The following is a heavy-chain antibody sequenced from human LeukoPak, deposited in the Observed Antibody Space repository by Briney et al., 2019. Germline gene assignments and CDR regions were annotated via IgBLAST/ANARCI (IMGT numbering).Heavy chain of an antibody. V-gene: IGHV1-69*05. D-gene: IGHD3-3*01. J-gene: IGHJ6*03. CDR2: IIPIFGTA. CDR3: ARVRYDSWSQYMDV. Sequence: SVKVSCKASGGTFSSYAISWARQAPGQGLEWMGGIIPIFGTANYAQKFQGRVTITTDESTSTAYMGLSSLRSEDTAVYYCARVRYDSWSQYMDVWGKGTTVTVSS. CDR1: GGTFSSYA.